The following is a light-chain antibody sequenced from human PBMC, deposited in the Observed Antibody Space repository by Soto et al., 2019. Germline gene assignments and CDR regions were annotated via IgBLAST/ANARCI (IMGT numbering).Light chain of an antibody. V-gene: IGKV1-5*03. CDR2: KAS. CDR1: QSISSW. Sequence: DIQMTQSPSTLSASVGDRVTITCRASQSISSWLAWYQQKPGKAPKLLIYKASSLESGVPSRFSGSGSGTEFTLTISSPQPDDFATYYCQQYNSYSQRTFGQGTKVDIK. J-gene: IGKJ1*01. CDR3: QQYNSYSQRT.